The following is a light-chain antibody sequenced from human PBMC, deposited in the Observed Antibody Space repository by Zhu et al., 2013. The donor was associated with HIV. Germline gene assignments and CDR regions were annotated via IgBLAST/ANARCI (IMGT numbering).Light chain of an antibody. V-gene: IGLV2-8*01. CDR1: SNDVGGYKL. Sequence: QSALIQPPSASGSPGQSVTISCAGTSNDVGGYKLVSWYQLHPGKVPKIIIYEDTKRPSGVPDRFSGSKSGNAASLTISGLQPEDDADYHCSSYGGRYTVLFGGGTKLTVL. CDR2: EDT. J-gene: IGLJ2*01. CDR3: SSYGGRYTVL.